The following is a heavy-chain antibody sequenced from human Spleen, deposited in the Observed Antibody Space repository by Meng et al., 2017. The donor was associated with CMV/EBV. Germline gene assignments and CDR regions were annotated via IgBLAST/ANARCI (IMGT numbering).Heavy chain of an antibody. CDR2: IYYSGSA. Sequence: SETLSLTCAVTGGSISSRNHYWGWIRQPPGKGLEWIGNIYYSGSAYYNPSLKSRVTISVDTSKNQFSLKLSSVTAADTAVYYCARGNHPTDGDIVVVVAASRYGMDVWGQGTTVTVSS. CDR1: GGSISSRNHY. D-gene: IGHD2-15*01. CDR3: ARGNHPTDGDIVVVVAASRYGMDV. V-gene: IGHV4-39*01. J-gene: IGHJ6*02.